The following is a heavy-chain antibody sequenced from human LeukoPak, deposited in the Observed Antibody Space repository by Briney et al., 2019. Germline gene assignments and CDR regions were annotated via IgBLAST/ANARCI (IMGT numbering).Heavy chain of an antibody. V-gene: IGHV4-4*02. CDR2: IYHSGST. D-gene: IGHD3-22*01. Sequence: SETLSLTCAVSGGXISSSNCWSWVRQPPGKGLEWIGEIYHSGSTNYNPSLKSRVTISVDKSKNQFSLKLSSVTAADTAVYYCARGYYDSSGYKVFYYFDYWGQGTLVTVSS. J-gene: IGHJ4*02. CDR3: ARGYYDSSGYKVFYYFDY. CDR1: GGXISSSNC.